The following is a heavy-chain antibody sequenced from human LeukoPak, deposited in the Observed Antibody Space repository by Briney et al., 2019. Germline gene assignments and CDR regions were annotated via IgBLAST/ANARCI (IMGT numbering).Heavy chain of an antibody. V-gene: IGHV4-4*09. Sequence: SETLSLTCTVSGGSISSYYWSWIRQPPGKGLEWIGYIYTSGSTNYNPSLKSRVTISVDTSKNQFSLKLSSVTAADTAVYYCARHGGLRHNWFDPWGQGTLVTVSS. J-gene: IGHJ5*02. CDR1: GGSISSYY. CDR3: ARHGGLRHNWFDP. CDR2: IYTSGST. D-gene: IGHD4-17*01.